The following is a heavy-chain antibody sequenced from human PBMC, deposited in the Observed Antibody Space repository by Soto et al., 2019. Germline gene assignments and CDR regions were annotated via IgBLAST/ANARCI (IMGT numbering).Heavy chain of an antibody. D-gene: IGHD6-13*01. CDR1: GFSLITSGMR. J-gene: IGHJ6*02. CDR2: IDWDDDK. CDR3: ARMGNSIAAAGPETYYYYGMDV. V-gene: IGHV2-70*04. Sequence: SGPTLVNPTQTLTRTCTFSGFSLITSGMRVSWIRQPPGKALEWLARIDWDDDKYYSTSLKTRLTISKDTSKNQVVLTMTNMDPVDTATYYCARMGNSIAAAGPETYYYYGMDVWGQGP.